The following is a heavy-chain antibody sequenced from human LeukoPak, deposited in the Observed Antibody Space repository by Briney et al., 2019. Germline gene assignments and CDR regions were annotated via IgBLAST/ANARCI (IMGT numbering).Heavy chain of an antibody. D-gene: IGHD2-2*01. CDR2: ISAYNGNT. CDR3: ACSYCSSTSCKSRDWFDP. Sequence: ASVKVSCKSSGYTFTSYGISWVRQAPGQGLEWMGWISAYNGNTNYAQKLQGRVTMTTDTSTSTAYMELRSLRSDDTAVYYCACSYCSSTSCKSRDWFDPWGQGTLVTVSS. CDR1: GYTFTSYG. V-gene: IGHV1-18*01. J-gene: IGHJ5*02.